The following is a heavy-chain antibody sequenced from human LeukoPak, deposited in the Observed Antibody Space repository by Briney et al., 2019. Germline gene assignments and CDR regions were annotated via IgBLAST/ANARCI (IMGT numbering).Heavy chain of an antibody. CDR2: IRSSSGTI. D-gene: IGHD3-16*01. J-gene: IGHJ4*02. CDR1: GFILSSYS. Sequence: GGSLRLSCVASGFILSSYSMNWVRQAPGKGLEWVSYIRSSSGTIYYADSVKGRFTISRDNAKNSLYLQMNSLRAADTAVYYCARERSPRNFDYWGQGTLVTVSS. V-gene: IGHV3-48*01. CDR3: ARERSPRNFDY.